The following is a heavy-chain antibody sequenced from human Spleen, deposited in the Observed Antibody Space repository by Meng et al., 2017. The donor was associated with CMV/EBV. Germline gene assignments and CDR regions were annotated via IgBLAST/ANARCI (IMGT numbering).Heavy chain of an antibody. CDR2: IRYDGSSK. Sequence: GESLKISCAASGFTFSSYAMHWVRQAPGKGLEWVAFIRYDGSSKDYADSVKGRCIISRDNLKKTVYLQMSSLRAEDTAVYYCAKEKDDFWSGYYSYYYGMDVWGQGTTVTVSS. CDR3: AKEKDDFWSGYYSYYYGMDV. V-gene: IGHV3-30*02. CDR1: GFTFSSYA. D-gene: IGHD3-3*01. J-gene: IGHJ6*02.